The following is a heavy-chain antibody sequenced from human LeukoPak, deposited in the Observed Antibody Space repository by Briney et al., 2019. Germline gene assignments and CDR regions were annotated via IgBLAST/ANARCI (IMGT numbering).Heavy chain of an antibody. CDR3: AELGITMIGGV. Sequence: PGGSLRLSCAASGFNFDDYGMSWVRQAPGKGLEWVANIKQDRSEKYYVDSVKGRFTISRDNAKNSLYLQMNSLRAEDTAVYYCAELGITMIGGVWGKGTTVTISS. J-gene: IGHJ6*04. D-gene: IGHD3-10*02. V-gene: IGHV3-7*01. CDR1: GFNFDDYG. CDR2: IKQDRSEK.